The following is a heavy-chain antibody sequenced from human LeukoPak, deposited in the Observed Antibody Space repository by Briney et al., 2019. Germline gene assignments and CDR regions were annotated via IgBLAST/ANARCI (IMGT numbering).Heavy chain of an antibody. V-gene: IGHV3-23*01. CDR2: ISGSGGGT. J-gene: IGHJ4*02. CDR3: AKDLGRYRNNYFDY. D-gene: IGHD1-26*01. Sequence: GGSLRLSCAASGFTFSSYAMSGVRQAPGKGLEWVSTISGSGGGTYYADSVKGRFTISRDDSKNTLYLQMNSLRAEDTAVYYCAKDLGRYRNNYFDYWGQGTLVTVSS. CDR1: GFTFSSYA.